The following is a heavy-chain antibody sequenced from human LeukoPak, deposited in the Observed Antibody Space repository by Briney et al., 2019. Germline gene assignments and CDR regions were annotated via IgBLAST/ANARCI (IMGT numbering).Heavy chain of an antibody. CDR1: GFTFSTYG. Sequence: GGSLRLSCAASGFTFSTYGMHRVRQAPGKGLEWVAFIQYDGSNKYYADSVKGRFTISRDNSKNALYLQMNSLRAEDTAMYYCAKDQQLEPFHYWGQGTLVTVSS. CDR2: IQYDGSNK. J-gene: IGHJ4*02. V-gene: IGHV3-30*02. CDR3: AKDQQLEPFHY. D-gene: IGHD1-1*01.